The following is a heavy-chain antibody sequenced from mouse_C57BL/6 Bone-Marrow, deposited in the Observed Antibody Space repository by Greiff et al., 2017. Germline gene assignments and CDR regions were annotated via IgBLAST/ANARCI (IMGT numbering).Heavy chain of an antibody. J-gene: IGHJ3*01. CDR3: ARDYYDGSSPWFAY. V-gene: IGHV1-78*01. CDR1: GYTFTDHT. CDR2: IYPRDGST. Sequence: SDAELVKPGASVKISCKVSGYTFTDHTLHWMQQRPEQGLEWIGYIYPRDGSTKYNEKFKGKATLTADKSSSTAYMQLNSLTSEDSAVYFCARDYYDGSSPWFAYWGQGTLVTVSA. D-gene: IGHD1-1*01.